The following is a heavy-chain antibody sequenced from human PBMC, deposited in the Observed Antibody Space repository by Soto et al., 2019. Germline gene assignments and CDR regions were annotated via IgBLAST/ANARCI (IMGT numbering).Heavy chain of an antibody. CDR1: GFTFSSYA. V-gene: IGHV3-23*01. CDR3: AKDPTNYDYVWGSYFSYGMDV. J-gene: IGHJ6*02. Sequence: GGSLRLSCAASGFTFSSYAMSWVRQAPGKGLEWVSAISGSGGSTYYADSVKGRFTISRDNSKNTLYLQMNSLRAEDTAVYYCAKDPTNYDYVWGSYFSYGMDVWGQGTTVTVSS. D-gene: IGHD3-16*01. CDR2: ISGSGGST.